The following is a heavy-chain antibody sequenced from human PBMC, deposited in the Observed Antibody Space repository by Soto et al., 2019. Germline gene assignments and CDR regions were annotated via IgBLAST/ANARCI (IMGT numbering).Heavy chain of an antibody. J-gene: IGHJ4*02. D-gene: IGHD4-4*01. CDR3: AREKAYSKDY. Sequence: QVQLEESGGGVVQPGRSLRLSCAASGFTFNNYGMHWVRQAPGKGLEWVAIIWHDGSNKYYADSVTGRFTISRDNSKNPLYLQMNSLRAEDTAVYYCAREKAYSKDYWGQGTLVTVPS. CDR1: GFTFNNYG. CDR2: IWHDGSNK. V-gene: IGHV3-33*01.